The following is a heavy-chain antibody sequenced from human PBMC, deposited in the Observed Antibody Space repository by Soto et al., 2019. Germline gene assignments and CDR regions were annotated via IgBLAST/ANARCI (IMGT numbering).Heavy chain of an antibody. D-gene: IGHD3-10*01. J-gene: IGHJ4*02. CDR3: ARDQGYYGSGSDHTFDY. CDR2: ISYDGSNK. Sequence: QVQLVESGGGVVQPGRSLRLSCAASGFTFSSYAMHWVRQAPGKGLEWVAVISYDGSNKYYADSVKGRFTISRDNSKNTLYLQVNSLRAEDTAVYYCARDQGYYGSGSDHTFDYWGQGTLVTVSS. V-gene: IGHV3-30-3*01. CDR1: GFTFSSYA.